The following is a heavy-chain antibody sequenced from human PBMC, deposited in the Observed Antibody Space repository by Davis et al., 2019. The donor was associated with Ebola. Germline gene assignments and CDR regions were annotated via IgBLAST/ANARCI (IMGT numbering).Heavy chain of an antibody. CDR3: ARGHGYSTRGYVDY. CDR2: INSDGTFT. CDR1: AFTFSNYW. V-gene: IGHV3-74*01. J-gene: IGHJ4*02. Sequence: GESLKISCAASAFTFSNYWMYWVRQAPGEGLMCVSRINSDGTFTTYADSVKGRFTISRDNSKNSLYLQMNSLRAEDTAFYYCARGHGYSTRGYVDYWGQGTLVTVSS. D-gene: IGHD2-2*01.